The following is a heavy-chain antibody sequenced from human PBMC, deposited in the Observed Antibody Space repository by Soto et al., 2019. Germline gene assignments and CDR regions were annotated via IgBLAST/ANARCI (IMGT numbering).Heavy chain of an antibody. CDR1: GFTFSNAR. D-gene: IGHD3-22*01. V-gene: IGHV3-15*07. CDR3: TTDPVTMIVVVPSSG. J-gene: IGHJ4*02. CDR2: IKSKTDGGTT. Sequence: GGAPRLSRAASGFTFSNARVNLGRPAPGKGLEWVGRIKSKTDGGTTDYAAPVKGRFTISRDDSKNTLYLQMNSLKTEDTAVYYCTTDPVTMIVVVPSSGWGQGTLVTVS.